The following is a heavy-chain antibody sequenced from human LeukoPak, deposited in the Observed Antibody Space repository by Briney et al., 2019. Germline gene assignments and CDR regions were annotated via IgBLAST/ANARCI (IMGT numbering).Heavy chain of an antibody. V-gene: IGHV4-34*01. CDR1: GGSFSGYY. CDR3: ARGRRDGYNYGFVDY. D-gene: IGHD5-24*01. J-gene: IGHJ4*02. CDR2: INHSGST. Sequence: SETLSLTCAVYGGSFSGYYWSWIRQPPGKGLEWIGEINHSGSTNYNPSLKSRVTISVDTSKNQFSLKLSSVTAADTAVYYCARGRRDGYNYGFVDYWGQGTLVTVSS.